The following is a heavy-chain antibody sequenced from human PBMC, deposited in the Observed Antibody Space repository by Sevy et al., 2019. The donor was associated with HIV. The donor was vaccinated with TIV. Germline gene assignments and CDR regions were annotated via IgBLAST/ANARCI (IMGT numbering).Heavy chain of an antibody. J-gene: IGHJ4*02. Sequence: ASVKVSCKASGYTFTGYYMHWVQQAPGQGLEWMGWINPNSGGTNYAQKFQGRVTMTRDTSISTAYMELSRLRSDDTAVYYSARDRGTVTTDFDYWGQGTLVTVSS. CDR1: GYTFTGYY. CDR2: INPNSGGT. CDR3: ARDRGTVTTDFDY. D-gene: IGHD4-4*01. V-gene: IGHV1-2*02.